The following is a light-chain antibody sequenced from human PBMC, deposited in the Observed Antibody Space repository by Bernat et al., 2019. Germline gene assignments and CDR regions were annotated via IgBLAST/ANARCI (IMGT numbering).Light chain of an antibody. V-gene: IGLV1-44*01. CDR1: GSIIGIKT. CDR2: ADN. Sequence: QSVLTQPPSASGTPGQRVTISCSGSGSIIGIKTVNWYQQVPGTAPTLLISADNQRPSGVPDRFLGFTSGTSASLAISVLQFEDEADYYCAAGHDRLQGWVFGGGTNLTVL. CDR3: AAGHDRLQGWV. J-gene: IGLJ3*02.